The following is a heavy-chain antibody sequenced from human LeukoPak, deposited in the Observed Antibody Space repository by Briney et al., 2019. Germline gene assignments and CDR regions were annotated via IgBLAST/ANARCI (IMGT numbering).Heavy chain of an antibody. V-gene: IGHV1-18*01. D-gene: IGHD6-13*01. CDR2: ISAYNGDT. CDR3: ARYDHSSTSLDP. Sequence: GASVKVSCKASGYTFNSYAISWVRQAPGQGLEWMGWISAYNGDTSYAKNFQGRVTMTKDKSTRTAYMELRSLRSDDTAMYYCARYDHSSTSLDPWGQGTLVIVPS. J-gene: IGHJ5*02. CDR1: GYTFNSYA.